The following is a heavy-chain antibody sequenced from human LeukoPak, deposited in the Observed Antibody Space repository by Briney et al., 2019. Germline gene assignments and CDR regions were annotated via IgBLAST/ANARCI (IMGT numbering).Heavy chain of an antibody. D-gene: IGHD1-26*01. J-gene: IGHJ4*02. CDR3: ARDQEWELPLDY. V-gene: IGHV3-30-3*01. CDR2: ISYDGSNK. CDR1: GFTFSSYA. Sequence: QPGRSLRLSCAASGFTFSSYAMHWVRQAPGKGLEWVAVISYDGSNKYYADSVKGRFTISRDNSKNTLYLQMNSLRAEDTAVYYCARDQEWELPLDYWGQGTLATVSS.